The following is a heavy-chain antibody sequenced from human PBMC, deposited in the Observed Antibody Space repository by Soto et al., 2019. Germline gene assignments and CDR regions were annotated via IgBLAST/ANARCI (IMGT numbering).Heavy chain of an antibody. CDR2: IYWDGEK. Sequence: QITLKESGPTLVKPTQTLTLTCTFSGFSLSTTGVGVGWNRQPPGKALEWLALIYWDGEKRYSPSLKSRLTITKDTSKNQVVLTMANMDPGDTATYYSAHRPWYAFEPWGQGILVTVSS. J-gene: IGHJ5*02. CDR3: AHRPWYAFEP. V-gene: IGHV2-5*02. CDR1: GFSLSTTGVG. D-gene: IGHD6-13*01.